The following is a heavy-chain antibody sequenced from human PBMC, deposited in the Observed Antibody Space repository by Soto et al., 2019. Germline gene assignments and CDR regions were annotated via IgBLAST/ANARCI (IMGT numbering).Heavy chain of an antibody. CDR3: RRSSRYSTDV. CDR1: GYSIRTSSY. J-gene: IGHJ6*02. CDR2: IYSTGNT. V-gene: IGHV4-38-2*02. Sequence: SDTLSLTFNLSGYSIRTSSYWGWIRQPPGKGLEWIGSIYSTGNTYYNPSLNSQVTISVDTSKNQFSLNVISVTAADTAVYYCRRSSRYSTDVWGQGTTVS. D-gene: IGHD6-13*01.